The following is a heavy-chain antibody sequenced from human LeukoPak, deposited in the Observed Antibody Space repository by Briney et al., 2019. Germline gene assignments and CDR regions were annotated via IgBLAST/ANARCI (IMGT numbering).Heavy chain of an antibody. V-gene: IGHV1-69*13. CDR1: GGTFSIYA. J-gene: IGHJ4*02. CDR2: IIPIFGTA. D-gene: IGHD2-15*01. CDR3: ARDPEYYCSGGSCYSY. Sequence: SVKVSCKASGGTFSIYAISWVRQAPGQGLEWMGGIIPIFGTANYAQKFQGRVTITADESTSTASMEPSSLRSEDTAVYYCARDPEYYCSGGSCYSYWGQGTLVTVSS.